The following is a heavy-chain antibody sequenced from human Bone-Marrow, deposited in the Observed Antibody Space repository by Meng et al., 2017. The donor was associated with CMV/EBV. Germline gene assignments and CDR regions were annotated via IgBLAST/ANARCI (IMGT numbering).Heavy chain of an antibody. CDR2: INGRGDYI. CDR3: AREDGIVGDTSAFDI. V-gene: IGHV3-21*01. J-gene: IGHJ3*02. CDR1: AFPFNTYI. D-gene: IGHD1-26*01. Sequence: GESLKISCAASAFPFNTYIMTWVRQAPGKGLEWVASINGRGDYIYHADSVKGRFTISRDNAEYSLYLQMNSLRAEDTAVYYCAREDGIVGDTSAFDIWGQGTRVTVSS.